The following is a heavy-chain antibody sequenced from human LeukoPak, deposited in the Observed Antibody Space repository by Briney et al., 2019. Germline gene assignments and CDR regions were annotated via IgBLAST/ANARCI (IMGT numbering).Heavy chain of an antibody. D-gene: IGHD4-23*01. Sequence: SETLSLTCTVSGGCISGSYWAWIRQPPGKGLEWIGYLYYRASSNYNPSLKSRVTISEDMSKNQLSLNLTTVTAADTSVYYGVRGEYHGGWFDSWGQGALVTVSS. CDR1: GGCISGSY. CDR3: VRGEYHGGWFDS. V-gene: IGHV4-59*01. CDR2: LYYRASS. J-gene: IGHJ5*01.